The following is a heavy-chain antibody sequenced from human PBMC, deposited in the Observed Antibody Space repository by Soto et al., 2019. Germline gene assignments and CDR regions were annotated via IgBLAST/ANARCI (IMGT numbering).Heavy chain of an antibody. V-gene: IGHV3-23*01. CDR1: GFSFSNYA. CDR2: ISASGGST. Sequence: EVQLLESGGGLVQPGGSLRLSCAASGFSFSNYAVTWVRQAPGKGLEWVSAISASGGSTYYADSVKGRFTISRDNSKNTVQLEMNSLRAEDTAVYYCAKRLWSGSNSVGNGIDVWGQGTTVTVSS. D-gene: IGHD3-3*01. CDR3: AKRLWSGSNSVGNGIDV. J-gene: IGHJ6*02.